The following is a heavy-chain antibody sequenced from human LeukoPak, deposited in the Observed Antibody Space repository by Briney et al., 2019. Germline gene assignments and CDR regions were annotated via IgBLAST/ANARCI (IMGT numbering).Heavy chain of an antibody. V-gene: IGHV1-2*02. CDR2: INPSGGST. CDR1: GYTLTGYQ. Sequence: ASVKVSCKASGYTLTGYQMHWVRQAPGQGLEWMGIINPSGGSTTYAQKFQGRVTMTRDTSISTAYMELSRLRSDDTAVYYCARVHTVGIVVPGYWGQGTLVTVSS. J-gene: IGHJ4*02. CDR3: ARVHTVGIVVPGY. D-gene: IGHD1-26*01.